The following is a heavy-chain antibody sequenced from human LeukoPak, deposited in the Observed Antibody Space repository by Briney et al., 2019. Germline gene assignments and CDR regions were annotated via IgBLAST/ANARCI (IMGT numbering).Heavy chain of an antibody. CDR3: ARGPDDIDYYYYMDV. Sequence: PPETLSLTCTVSGGSISSYYWSWIRHPPGKGLEWIGYIYYSGSTNYNPSLKSRVTISVDTSKNQFSLKLSSVTAADTAVYYCARGPDDIDYYYYMDVWGKGTTVTISS. CDR2: IYYSGST. J-gene: IGHJ6*03. V-gene: IGHV4-59*01. D-gene: IGHD1-1*01. CDR1: GGSISSYY.